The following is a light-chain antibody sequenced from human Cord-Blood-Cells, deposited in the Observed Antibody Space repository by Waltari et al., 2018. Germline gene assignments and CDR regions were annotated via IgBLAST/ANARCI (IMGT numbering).Light chain of an antibody. CDR3: QSYDSSLSGWV. CDR2: GNS. Sequence: QSVLTQPPSVSGAPGQRVTISCTGSSSNIGAGYDVHWYQQLPGTAPKLLIYGNSKRPSGVPDRFSGSKSGTAGSLAITGLQAEDEADYYGQSYDSSLSGWVFGGGTKLTVL. V-gene: IGLV1-40*01. J-gene: IGLJ3*02. CDR1: SSNIGAGYD.